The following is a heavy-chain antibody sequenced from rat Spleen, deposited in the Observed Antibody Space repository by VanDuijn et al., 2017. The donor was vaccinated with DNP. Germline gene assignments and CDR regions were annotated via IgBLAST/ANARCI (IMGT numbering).Heavy chain of an antibody. CDR3: ARLTGSTSYWYFDF. J-gene: IGHJ1*01. Sequence: EVQLVESGGGLVQPGRSLKLSCAASGFTFSNYGMAWVRQAPKKGLEWVATITTSGGSTYYRDSVKGRFTIFRDNAKSTLYLQMDSLRSEDTATDYCARLTGSTSYWYFDFWGPGTMVTVSS. CDR1: GFTFSNYG. D-gene: IGHD5-1*01. CDR2: ITTSGGST. V-gene: IGHV5S13*01.